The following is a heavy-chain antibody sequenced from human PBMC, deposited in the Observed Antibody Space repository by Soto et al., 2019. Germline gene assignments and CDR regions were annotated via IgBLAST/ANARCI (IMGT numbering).Heavy chain of an antibody. CDR3: TTDKWYYDFWSGYTQSDY. CDR2: IKSKTDGGTT. CDR1: GFTFSNAW. D-gene: IGHD3-3*01. Sequence: ESGGGLVKPGGSLRLSCAASGFTFSNAWMSWVRQAPGKGLEWVGRIKSKTDGGTTDYAAPVKGRFTISRDDSKNTLYLQMNSLKTEDTAVYYCTTDKWYYDFWSGYTQSDYWGQGTLVTVSS. V-gene: IGHV3-15*01. J-gene: IGHJ4*02.